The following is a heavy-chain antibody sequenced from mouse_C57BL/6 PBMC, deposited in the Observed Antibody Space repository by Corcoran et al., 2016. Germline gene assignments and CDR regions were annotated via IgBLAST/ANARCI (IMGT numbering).Heavy chain of an antibody. CDR1: GYTFTTYG. CDR3: ALYYDYDEYYFDY. CDR2: INTYSGVP. V-gene: IGHV9-3*01. D-gene: IGHD2-4*01. J-gene: IGHJ2*01. Sequence: QIQLVQSGPELKKPGETVKISCKASGYTFTTYGMSWVKQAPGKGLKWMGWINTYSGVPTYADDFKGRFAFSLETSASTAYLQINNLKNEDIATYFCALYYDYDEYYFDYWGQGTTLTVSS.